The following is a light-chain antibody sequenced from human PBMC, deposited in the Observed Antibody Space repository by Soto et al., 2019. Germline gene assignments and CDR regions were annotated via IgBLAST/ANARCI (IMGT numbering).Light chain of an antibody. Sequence: QSVLTQPASVSGSPGQSITISCTGTSSDVGGSTYVSWYQQHPGKGPQLIIYEVSNRPSGVSDRFSGSMSGNTASLTISGLQAEDEADYYCSSYTSSNTPYVFGTGTKVTVL. V-gene: IGLV2-14*01. CDR3: SSYTSSNTPYV. J-gene: IGLJ1*01. CDR1: SSDVGGSTY. CDR2: EVS.